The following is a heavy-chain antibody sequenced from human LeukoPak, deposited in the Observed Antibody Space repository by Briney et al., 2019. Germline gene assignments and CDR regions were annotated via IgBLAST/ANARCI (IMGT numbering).Heavy chain of an antibody. Sequence: GGSLRLSCAASGFTFSSHAMSWVRQAPGKGLEWVSGISGSGGSTYYADSVKGRFTISRDDAKNSLYLQMNSLRVEDTATYYCARDPSGSPHAGDCWGQGTLVTVSS. CDR2: ISGSGGST. CDR3: ARDPSGSPHAGDC. V-gene: IGHV3-23*01. D-gene: IGHD1-26*01. J-gene: IGHJ4*02. CDR1: GFTFSSHA.